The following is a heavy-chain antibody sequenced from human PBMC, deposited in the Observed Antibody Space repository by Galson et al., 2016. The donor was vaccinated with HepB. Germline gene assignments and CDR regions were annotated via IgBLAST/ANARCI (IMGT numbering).Heavy chain of an antibody. J-gene: IGHJ4*02. D-gene: IGHD6-13*01. CDR2: ISGSGDTT. Sequence: SLRLSCAASGFTFSSSSMSWVRQAPGKGLEWVSRISGSGDTTNYADSVRGRFTISRDNSKSTLFLQLGSLRAGDTAVYYCASMGGGSGSWYKDWGQGNLVTVSS. CDR1: GFTFSSSS. V-gene: IGHV3-23*01. CDR3: ASMGGGSGSWYKD.